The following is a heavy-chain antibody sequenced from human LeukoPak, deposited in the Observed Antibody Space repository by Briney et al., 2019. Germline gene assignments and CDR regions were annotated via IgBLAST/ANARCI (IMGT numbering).Heavy chain of an antibody. V-gene: IGHV3-23*01. J-gene: IGHJ4*02. CDR1: GFTFSRNA. CDR3: VKDLFRWSFDS. D-gene: IGHD2-21*01. CDR2: IGSDTNT. Sequence: PGGSLRLSYAASGFTFSRNAMGWVRQAPGKGLEWVSAIGSDTNTHYADSVKGRFTISRDNTQNTLSLQMSSLRAEDTAVYYCVKDLFRWSFDSWGQGILVTVSS.